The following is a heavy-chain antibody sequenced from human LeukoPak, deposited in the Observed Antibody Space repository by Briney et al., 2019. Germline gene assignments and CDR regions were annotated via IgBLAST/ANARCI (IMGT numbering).Heavy chain of an antibody. CDR2: ISSSGSTI. V-gene: IGHV3-48*04. CDR1: GFTFSSYG. Sequence: PGGSLRLSCAASGFTFSSYGMHWVRQAPGKGLEWVSYISSSGSTIYYADSVKGRFTISRDNAKNSLYLQMNSLRAEDTAVYYCARVVLAGGNDYWGQGTLVTVSS. D-gene: IGHD6-13*01. J-gene: IGHJ4*02. CDR3: ARVVLAGGNDY.